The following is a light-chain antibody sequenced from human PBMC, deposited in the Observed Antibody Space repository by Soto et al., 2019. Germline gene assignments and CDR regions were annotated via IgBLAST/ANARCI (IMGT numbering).Light chain of an antibody. V-gene: IGKV1-39*01. CDR3: QQSYSTPPT. CDR2: AAS. CDR1: QSISSY. Sequence: DIQMTQSSSSLSASVGDRVTITCRASQSISSYLNWYQQKPGKAPKLLIYAASNLQSGVPSRFGGSGSGTDFTLTISSLQPEDFATYYCQQSYSTPPTFGQGTKV. J-gene: IGKJ1*01.